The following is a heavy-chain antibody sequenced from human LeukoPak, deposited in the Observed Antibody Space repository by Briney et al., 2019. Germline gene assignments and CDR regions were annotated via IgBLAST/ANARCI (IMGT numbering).Heavy chain of an antibody. D-gene: IGHD4/OR15-4a*01. CDR1: GGSISDYY. CDR3: ARDPSAPPRRANLETFLVHYFDF. CDR2: IDRGGIT. J-gene: IGHJ4*02. V-gene: IGHV4-4*07. Sequence: SETLSLTCTVSGGSISDYYWSWIRQPAGKGLEWIGHIDRGGITSYNPSLKSRVILSIDTSKNQFSLKLSSVTAADTAVYYCARDPSAPPRRANLETFLVHYFDFWGQGILVIVSS.